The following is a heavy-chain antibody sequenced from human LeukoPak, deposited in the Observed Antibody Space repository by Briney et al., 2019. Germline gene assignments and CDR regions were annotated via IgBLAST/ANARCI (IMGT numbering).Heavy chain of an antibody. CDR2: INPNSGGT. Sequence: AASVKVSCKASGYTFTGYYMHWVRQAPGQGLEWMGWINPNSGGTNYAQKFQGWVTMTRDTFISTAYMELSRLRSDDTAVYYCARGGAVPAAKAFDYWGQGTLVTVSS. CDR3: ARGGAVPAAKAFDY. CDR1: GYTFTGYY. V-gene: IGHV1-2*04. J-gene: IGHJ4*02. D-gene: IGHD2-2*01.